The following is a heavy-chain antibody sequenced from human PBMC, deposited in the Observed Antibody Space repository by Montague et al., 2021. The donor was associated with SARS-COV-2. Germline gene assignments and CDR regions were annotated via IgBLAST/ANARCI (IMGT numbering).Heavy chain of an antibody. J-gene: IGHJ5*02. CDR3: ARGARTLLWFGEGPHQFDP. CDR2: ST. V-gene: IGHV4-30-2*05. D-gene: IGHD3-10*01. Sequence: STYCNPSLKSRVTISVGTSTNQFSLKLSSVTAADTAVYYCARGARTLLWFGEGPHQFDPWGCGTLVSVS.